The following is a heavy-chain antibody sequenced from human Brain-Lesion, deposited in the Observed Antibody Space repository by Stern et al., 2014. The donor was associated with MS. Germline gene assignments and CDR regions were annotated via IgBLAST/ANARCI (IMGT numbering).Heavy chain of an antibody. CDR2: IYYSGNT. CDR3: AGEEDIRYCSGGSCTGNWFDP. V-gene: IGHV4-39*01. J-gene: IGHJ5*02. D-gene: IGHD2-15*01. Sequence: QLQLQESGPGLVKPSETLYLTCTVAGGSVSSTSYAWAWIRQPPGKGLEWIGTIYYSGNTYYSPSLKRRLTISLDTSKNPFSLKLGFVTAADTAVYYCAGEEDIRYCSGGSCTGNWFDPWGQGTLVTVSS. CDR1: GGSVSSTSYA.